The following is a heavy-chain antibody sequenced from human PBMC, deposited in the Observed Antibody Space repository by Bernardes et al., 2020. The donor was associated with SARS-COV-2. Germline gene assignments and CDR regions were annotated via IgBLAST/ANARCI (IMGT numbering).Heavy chain of an antibody. CDR3: ARGGWGGSGSWGYYFDY. D-gene: IGHD3-10*01. CDR1: GGTFSSYA. J-gene: IGHJ4*02. Sequence: SVKVSCKASGGTFSSYAISWVRQAPGQGLEWMGRIIPIFGTANYAQKFQGRVTITTDESTSTAYMELSSLRSEDTAVYYCARGGWGGSGSWGYYFDYWGQGTLVTVSS. CDR2: IIPIFGTA. V-gene: IGHV1-69*05.